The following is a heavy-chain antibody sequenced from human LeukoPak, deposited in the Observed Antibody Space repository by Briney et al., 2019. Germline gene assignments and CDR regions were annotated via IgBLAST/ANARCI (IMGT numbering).Heavy chain of an antibody. D-gene: IGHD3-22*01. J-gene: IGHJ3*02. V-gene: IGHV4-59*08. CDR3: ARPLYYYDSSGFGAFDI. CDR1: GGSISSCY. CDR2: IYYSGST. Sequence: PSETLSLTCTVSGGSISSCYWSWIRQPPGKGLEWIGYIYYSGSTNYNPSLKSRVTISVDTSKNQFSLKLSSVTAADTAVYYCARPLYYYDSSGFGAFDIWGQGTMVTVSS.